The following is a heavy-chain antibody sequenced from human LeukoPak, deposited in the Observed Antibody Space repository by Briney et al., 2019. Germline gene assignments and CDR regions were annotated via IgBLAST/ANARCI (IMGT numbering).Heavy chain of an antibody. D-gene: IGHD2-2*01. Sequence: GGSLRLSCAASGFTFSSYELNWVRQAPGKGLEWVSYISSSGSTIYYADSVKGRFTISRDNAKNSLYVQMNSLRAEDTAVYYCARDLGDQLLDPNAFDIWGQGTMVTVSS. CDR3: ARDLGDQLLDPNAFDI. CDR2: ISSSGSTI. CDR1: GFTFSSYE. J-gene: IGHJ3*02. V-gene: IGHV3-48*03.